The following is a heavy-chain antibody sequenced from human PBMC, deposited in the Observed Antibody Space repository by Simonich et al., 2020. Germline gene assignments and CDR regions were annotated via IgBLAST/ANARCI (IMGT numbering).Heavy chain of an antibody. J-gene: IGHJ6*03. CDR2: INPNSGGT. V-gene: IGHV1-2*02. CDR1: GYTFTGYY. CDR3: ARDLRGSYYYYYMDV. D-gene: IGHD1-26*01. Sequence: QVQLVQSGAEVKKPGASVKVSCKASGYTFTGYYMHWVRQAPGQGLELMGWINPNSGGTNYAPKFQGRVTMTRDTSISTAYMELSRLRSDDTAVYYCARDLRGSYYYYYMDVWGKGTTVTVSS.